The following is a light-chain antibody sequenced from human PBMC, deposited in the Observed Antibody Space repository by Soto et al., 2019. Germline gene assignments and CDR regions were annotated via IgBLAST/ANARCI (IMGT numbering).Light chain of an antibody. CDR3: QQYNDWPLT. CDR2: GAF. J-gene: IGKJ1*01. Sequence: EILMTQSPVTLSVSPGERATLSCRASQSVSSNLAWYQQKPGQAPSLLIYGAFTRATSIPARFSSTGSGTEFTLTISSLQSEDFALYYCQQYNDWPLTFGQGTKVEI. CDR1: QSVSSN. V-gene: IGKV3-15*01.